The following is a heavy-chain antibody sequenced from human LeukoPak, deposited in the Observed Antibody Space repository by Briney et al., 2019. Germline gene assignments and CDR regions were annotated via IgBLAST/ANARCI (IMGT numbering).Heavy chain of an antibody. D-gene: IGHD1-14*01. CDR3: GREICGSSPSDY. CDR2: ISAYNGNT. CDR1: GYTFTSYG. V-gene: IGHV1-18*01. J-gene: IGHJ4*02. Sequence: ASVKVSFNASGYTFTSYGISWVRQAPGQGLEWMGWISAYNGNTNYAQKLQGRVTMTTDTSTSTAYMELRSLRSDDTAVYYCGREICGSSPSDYWGQGTLVTVSS.